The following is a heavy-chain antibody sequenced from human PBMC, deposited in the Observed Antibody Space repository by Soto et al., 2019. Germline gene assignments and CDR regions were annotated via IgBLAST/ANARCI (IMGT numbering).Heavy chain of an antibody. Sequence: SETLSLTCTVSGGSISSYYWSWIRQPAGKGLEWIGRIYTSGSTNYNPSLKSRVTMSVDTSKNQFSLKLSSVTAADTAVYYCARDRSRPPLYLGYYYGMDVWGQGTTVTVSS. CDR3: ARDRSRPPLYLGYYYGMDV. J-gene: IGHJ6*02. D-gene: IGHD3-16*01. CDR1: GGSISSYY. CDR2: IYTSGST. V-gene: IGHV4-4*07.